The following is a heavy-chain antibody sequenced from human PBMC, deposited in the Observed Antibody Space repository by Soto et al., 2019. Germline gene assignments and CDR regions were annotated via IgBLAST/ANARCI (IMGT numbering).Heavy chain of an antibody. CDR3: VKHGQWFLRNY. CDR2: IYYSGST. Sequence: SETLSLTCTVSGGSISSGGYYWSWIRQHPGKGLEWIGYIYYSGSTYYNPSLKSRVTISVDTSKNQFSLKLSSVTAADTAVYYCVKHGQWFLRNYRGQGTLVTVSS. V-gene: IGHV4-31*03. J-gene: IGHJ4*02. CDR1: GGSISSGGYY. D-gene: IGHD3-22*01.